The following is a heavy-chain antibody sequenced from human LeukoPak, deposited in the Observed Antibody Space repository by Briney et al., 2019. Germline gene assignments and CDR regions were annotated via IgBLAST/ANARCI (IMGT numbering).Heavy chain of an antibody. Sequence: SETLSLTCTVSGGSIGSGDYYWSWIRQPPGKGLEWIGYIYHSGSTYYNPSLKSRVTISVDKPKNQLSLKLSSVTAADTAVYFCAGTRGYYDSPSFDYWGQGTLVTVSS. CDR1: GGSIGSGDYY. V-gene: IGHV4-30-4*01. CDR2: IYHSGST. CDR3: AGTRGYYDSPSFDY. D-gene: IGHD3-22*01. J-gene: IGHJ4*02.